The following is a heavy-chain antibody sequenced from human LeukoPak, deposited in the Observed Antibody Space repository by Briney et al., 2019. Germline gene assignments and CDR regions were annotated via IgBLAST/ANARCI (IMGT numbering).Heavy chain of an antibody. Sequence: GGSLRLSCAASGFTFSSYTMNWVRQAPGKGLEWVSSISSSSSYIYYADSVKGRFTVSRDNAKNSLYLQMNSLRAEDTALYYCARDIVVVPAAIAGAASGWGYWGQGTLVTVSS. D-gene: IGHD2-2*01. CDR3: ARDIVVVPAAIAGAASGWGY. CDR2: ISSSSSYI. CDR1: GFTFSSYT. V-gene: IGHV3-21*01. J-gene: IGHJ4*02.